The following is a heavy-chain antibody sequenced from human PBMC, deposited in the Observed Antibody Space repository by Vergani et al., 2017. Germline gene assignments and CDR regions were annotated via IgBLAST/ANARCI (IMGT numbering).Heavy chain of an antibody. J-gene: IGHJ3*02. CDR3: ARCAYGSGSYLDAFDI. Sequence: QVQLVQSGAEVKKPGSSVKVSCKASGGTFSSYAISWVRQAPGQGLEWMGGNIPIFGTANYAQKFQGRVTLTADESTSTAYMGLSSLGSEDTAVYYCARCAYGSGSYLDAFDIWGQGTMVTVSS. CDR1: GGTFSSYA. CDR2: NIPIFGTA. D-gene: IGHD3-10*01. V-gene: IGHV1-69*12.